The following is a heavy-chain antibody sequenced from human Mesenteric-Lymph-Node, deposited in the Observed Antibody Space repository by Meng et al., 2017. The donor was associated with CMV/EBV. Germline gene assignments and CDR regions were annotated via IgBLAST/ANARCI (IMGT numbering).Heavy chain of an antibody. D-gene: IGHD2-2*01. J-gene: IGHJ6*02. CDR1: GFTFSSYW. V-gene: IGHV3-74*01. Sequence: GESLKISCAASGFTFSSYWMHWVRQAPGKGLVWVSRINSDGSSTSYADSVKGRFTISRDNAKNTLYLQMNSLRAEDTAVYYCAREMTRKDDYYYYGMDVWGQGTTVTVSS. CDR3: AREMTRKDDYYYYGMDV. CDR2: INSDGSST.